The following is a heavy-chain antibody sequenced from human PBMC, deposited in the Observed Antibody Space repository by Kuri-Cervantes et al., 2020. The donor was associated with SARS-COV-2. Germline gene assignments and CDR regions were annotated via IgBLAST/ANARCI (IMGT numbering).Heavy chain of an antibody. CDR3: ARVGDIVVVPAAITA. CDR1: GGSFSNGRFY. V-gene: IGHV4-39*07. CDR2: IYHSGST. J-gene: IGHJ5*02. Sequence: SETLSLTCTVSGGSFSNGRFYWSWIRQPPGKGLEWIGSIYHSGSTYYNPSLKSRVTISVDTSKNQFSLKLSSVTAADTAVYYCARVGDIVVVPAAITAWGQGTRVTVSS. D-gene: IGHD2-2*02.